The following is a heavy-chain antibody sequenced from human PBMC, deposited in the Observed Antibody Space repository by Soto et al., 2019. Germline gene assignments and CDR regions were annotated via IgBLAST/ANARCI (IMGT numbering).Heavy chain of an antibody. CDR1: GYTFTGYY. Sequence: EASVKVSCKASGYTFTGYYMHWVRQAPGQGLEWMGWINPNSGGTNYAQKFQGWVTMTRDTSISTAYMELSRLRSDDTAVYYCAREKLSWRQVNYYYGMDVWGQGTTVTVSS. J-gene: IGHJ6*02. CDR2: INPNSGGT. CDR3: AREKLSWRQVNYYYGMDV. V-gene: IGHV1-2*04. D-gene: IGHD2-15*01.